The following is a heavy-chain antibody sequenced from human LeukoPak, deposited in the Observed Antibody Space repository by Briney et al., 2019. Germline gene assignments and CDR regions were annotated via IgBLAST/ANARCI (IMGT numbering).Heavy chain of an antibody. CDR1: GFTFSSYA. CDR3: ARDHHTLDYDYVWGSYRYEYYFDY. V-gene: IGHV3-30-3*01. D-gene: IGHD3-16*02. CDR2: ISYDGSNK. J-gene: IGHJ4*02. Sequence: PGGSLRLSCAASGFTFSSYAMHWVRQAPGKGLEWVAVISYDGSNKYYADSVKGRFTISRDNSKNTLYLQMNSLRAEDTAAYYCARDHHTLDYDYVWGSYRYEYYFDYWGQGTLVTVSS.